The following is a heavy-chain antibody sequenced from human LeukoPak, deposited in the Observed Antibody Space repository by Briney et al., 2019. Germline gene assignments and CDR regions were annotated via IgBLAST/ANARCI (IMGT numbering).Heavy chain of an antibody. Sequence: ASVKVSCKASGYTFTGYYMHWVRQAPGQGLEWMGWINPNSGGTNYAQKFQGRVTMTRDTSISTAYMELSRLRSDDTAVYYCARGSFVGSKLELSAPDYWGQGTLVTVSS. CDR1: GYTFTGYY. V-gene: IGHV1-2*02. CDR2: INPNSGGT. J-gene: IGHJ4*02. CDR3: ARGSFVGSKLELSAPDY. D-gene: IGHD1-7*01.